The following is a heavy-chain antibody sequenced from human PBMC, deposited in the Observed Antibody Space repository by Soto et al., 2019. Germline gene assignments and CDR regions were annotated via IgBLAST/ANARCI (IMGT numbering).Heavy chain of an antibody. Sequence: SEPLSLTCAVYGGSFSVYYWSWIRHPPGKGLEWIGEINHTGSTSYNASLKSRVTISVDTSKNQFSLNLSSVTAADTAVYYCARKSPRGSAMFAKYYFDYWGQGTLVTVSS. V-gene: IGHV4-34*01. CDR3: ARKSPRGSAMFAKYYFDY. D-gene: IGHD2-8*01. J-gene: IGHJ4*02. CDR2: INHTGST. CDR1: GGSFSVYY.